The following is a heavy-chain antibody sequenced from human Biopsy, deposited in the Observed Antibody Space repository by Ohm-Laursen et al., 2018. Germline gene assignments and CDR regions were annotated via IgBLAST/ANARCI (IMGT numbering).Heavy chain of an antibody. CDR1: GCSFTGHY. D-gene: IGHD4-23*01. CDR3: ARGSNEYGGLYFPH. Sequence: SETLSLTCTVSGCSFTGHYWTWIRQPPGKGLEWIGHISHTGYTSYKSSLKIRVTISLDTSRKHFSLRMTSLAAADTAVYYCARGSNEYGGLYFPHWGQGTLVTDSS. V-gene: IGHV4-59*11. J-gene: IGHJ1*01. CDR2: ISHTGYT.